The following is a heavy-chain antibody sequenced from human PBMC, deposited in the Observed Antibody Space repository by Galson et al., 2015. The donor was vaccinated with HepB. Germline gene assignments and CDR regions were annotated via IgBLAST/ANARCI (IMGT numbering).Heavy chain of an antibody. CDR1: GFAFSSLG. V-gene: IGHV3-30*18. CDR3: AKEEDGDYDTGIFDH. D-gene: IGHD2-21*01. CDR2: ISYDGSNT. J-gene: IGHJ4*02. Sequence: SLRLSCAASGFAFSSLGMHWVRQAPGKGLEWVAVISYDGSNTYYTDSVKGRFTISRDNSKDTVFLQMDSLRAEDTAVYFCAKEEDGDYDTGIFDHWGQGILVSVSS.